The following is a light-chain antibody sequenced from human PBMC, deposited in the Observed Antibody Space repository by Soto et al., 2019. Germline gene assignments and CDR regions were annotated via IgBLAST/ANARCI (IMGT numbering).Light chain of an antibody. J-gene: IGLJ1*01. CDR3: AAWDDSLSGYV. V-gene: IGLV1-47*01. CDR1: SANLGSNY. CDR2: RNN. Sequence: QSVLTQPPSASGTPGQRVTISCSGSSANLGSNYVYWYQQLPGTAPKLLIYRNNQRPSGVPDRFSGSKSGTSASLAISGLRYEDEADYYCAAWDDSLSGYVFGTGTKLTVL.